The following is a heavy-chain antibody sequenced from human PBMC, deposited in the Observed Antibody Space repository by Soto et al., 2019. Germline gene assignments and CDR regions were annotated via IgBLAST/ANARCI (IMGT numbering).Heavy chain of an antibody. CDR2: INHSGST. CDR1: GGSFSGYY. CDR3: ARGKDY. J-gene: IGHJ4*02. V-gene: IGHV4-34*01. Sequence: NLSETLSLTCAVYGGSFSGYYWSWIRQPPGKGLEWIGEINHSGSTNYNPSLKSRVTISVDTSKNQFSLKLSSVTAADTAVYYCARGKDYWGQGTLVTVSS.